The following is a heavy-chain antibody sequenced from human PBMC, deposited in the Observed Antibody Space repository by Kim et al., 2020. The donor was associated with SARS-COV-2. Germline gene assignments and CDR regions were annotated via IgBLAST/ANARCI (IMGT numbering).Heavy chain of an antibody. CDR1: GFTFSSYS. D-gene: IGHD6-13*01. Sequence: GGSLRLSCAASGFTFSSYSMNWVRQAPGKGLEWVSSISSSSSYIYYADSVKGRFTISRDNAKNSLYLQMNSLRAEDTAVYYCARDVQQQLGALDIWGQGTMVTVSS. CDR3: ARDVQQQLGALDI. V-gene: IGHV3-21*01. J-gene: IGHJ3*02. CDR2: ISSSSSYI.